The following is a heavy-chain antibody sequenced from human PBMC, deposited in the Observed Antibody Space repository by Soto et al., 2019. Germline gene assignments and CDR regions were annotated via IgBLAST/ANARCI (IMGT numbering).Heavy chain of an antibody. CDR2: IIPIFGAA. CDR1: GGTFSSYA. Sequence: SVKVSCKASGGTFSSYAISWVRQAPGQGLEWMGGIIPIFGAANYAQKFQGRVTITADESTSTAYMELSSLRSEDTAVYYCARAAYSSSSHYYYYGMDVWGQGTTVTV. J-gene: IGHJ6*02. V-gene: IGHV1-69*13. D-gene: IGHD6-6*01. CDR3: ARAAYSSSSHYYYYGMDV.